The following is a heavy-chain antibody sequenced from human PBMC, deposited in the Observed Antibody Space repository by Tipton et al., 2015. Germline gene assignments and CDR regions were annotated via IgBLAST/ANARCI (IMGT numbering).Heavy chain of an antibody. CDR2: VYDSGGI. V-gene: IGHV4-39*01. Sequence: TLSLTCTVSGGSVSGSSYYWGWIRQPPGKGLGWIGNVYDSGGIFYNPSLESRVAISVDTSENQFSLKLNSVTAADTAVYYCATDPDSATALGAFDIWGQGTMVTVSS. J-gene: IGHJ3*02. CDR1: GGSVSGSSYY. D-gene: IGHD4-17*01. CDR3: ATDPDSATALGAFDI.